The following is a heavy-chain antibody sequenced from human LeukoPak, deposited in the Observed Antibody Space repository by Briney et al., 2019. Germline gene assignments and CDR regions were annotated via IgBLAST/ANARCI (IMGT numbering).Heavy chain of an antibody. CDR1: GFIFNHHA. J-gene: IGHJ4*02. D-gene: IGHD4-11*01. CDR3: AKDAQRGFDYSNSLEY. CDR2: IWSDKSNK. Sequence: GGSLRLSCAASGFIFNHHAMHWVRQAPGKGLEWVAGIWSDKSNKFYADSVRGRFTISRDDSRKTVYLQMERMTVEDTAIYYCAKDAQRGFDYSNSLEYWGQGALVTVAS. V-gene: IGHV3-33*06.